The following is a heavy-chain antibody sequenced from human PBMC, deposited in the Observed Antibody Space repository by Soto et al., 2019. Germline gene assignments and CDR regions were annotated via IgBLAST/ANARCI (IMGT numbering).Heavy chain of an antibody. CDR1: GDSIISSDFY. D-gene: IGHD3-3*02. J-gene: IGHJ5*02. CDR2: IFYLGSS. CDR3: ARHSLALRKNNWFDP. Sequence: PWETLSLTCTVSGDSIISSDFYWGWVRQPPGKGLEWIGSIFYLGSSYYNPSLKSRVTMSVDTSKNQFSLRLRSVTAADTALYFCARHSLALRKNNWFDPWGQGIMVTV. V-gene: IGHV4-39*01.